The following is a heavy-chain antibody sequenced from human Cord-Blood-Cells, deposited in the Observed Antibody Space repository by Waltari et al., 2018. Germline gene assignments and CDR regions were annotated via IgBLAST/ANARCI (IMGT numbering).Heavy chain of an antibody. CDR1: GFTFSSYE. J-gene: IGHJ6*02. Sequence: EVQLVESGGGLVQPGGSLRLSCAASGFTFSSYEMNWVRQAPGKGLEWVSYISSSGRTIYYADAVTGRFTIARDNAKSSLYRQMNSLRAEETAVYYFARVVLASSASGGWVWIGLYYYGMDVWGQGTTVTVSS. V-gene: IGHV3-48*03. CDR2: ISSSGRTI. D-gene: IGHD6-6*01. CDR3: ARVVLASSASGGWVWIGLYYYGMDV.